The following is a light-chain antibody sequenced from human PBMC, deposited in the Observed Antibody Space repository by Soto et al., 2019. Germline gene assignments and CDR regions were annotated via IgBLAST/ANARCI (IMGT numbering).Light chain of an antibody. J-gene: IGKJ4*01. Sequence: EIVMTQSPATLSVSPGERATLSCRASQSVSSNLAWYQQKPGQAPRFLIYGASTRATGIPARFSGSGSGTEFTLTISSLQSEDFAVYYCQQYNNWPLFGGGTKVEIK. CDR1: QSVSSN. V-gene: IGKV3-15*01. CDR2: GAS. CDR3: QQYNNWPL.